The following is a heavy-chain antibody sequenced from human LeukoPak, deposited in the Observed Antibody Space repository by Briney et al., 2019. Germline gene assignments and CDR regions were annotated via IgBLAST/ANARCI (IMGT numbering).Heavy chain of an antibody. J-gene: IGHJ3*02. CDR2: IKSKTDGGTT. Sequence: GGSLRLSCAASGFTFSNAWRSWVRQAPGKGLEWVGRIKSKTDGGTTDYAAPVKGRFTISRDDSKNTLYLQMNSLKTEDTAVYYCTTAGSYSGDAFDIWGQGTMVTVSS. CDR1: GFTFSNAW. D-gene: IGHD1-26*01. CDR3: TTAGSYSGDAFDI. V-gene: IGHV3-15*01.